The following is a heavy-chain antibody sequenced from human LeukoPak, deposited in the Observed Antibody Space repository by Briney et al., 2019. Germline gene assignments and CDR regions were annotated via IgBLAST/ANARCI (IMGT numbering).Heavy chain of an antibody. J-gene: IGHJ6*02. V-gene: IGHV4-59*11. D-gene: IGHD6-19*01. CDR2: VYYSGCI. CDR1: GASIDGHY. CDR3: ARLSRVAVAGSYGYHSMDV. Sequence: SETLSLTCTVSGASIDGHYWSWIRLPPGKGLEWIGFVYYSGCISYKPSLKSRVTISADTSNNQFSLKLDSVTAADTAVYYCARLSRVAVAGSYGYHSMDVWGRGTTVTVSS.